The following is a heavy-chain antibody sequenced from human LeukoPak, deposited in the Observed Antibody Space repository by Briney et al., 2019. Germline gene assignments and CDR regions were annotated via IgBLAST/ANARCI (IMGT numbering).Heavy chain of an antibody. V-gene: IGHV1-46*01. CDR1: GYTFTSYY. CDR3: ARSSAYYNEADI. CDR2: INPSGGST. Sequence: ASVKVSCKTSGYTFTSYYIHWVRQAPGQGLEWLGIINPSGGSTTYAQKFQGRVTMTTDTSTSTGYMELTSLRSDDTAVYYCARSSAYYNEADIWGQGTMVTVSS. D-gene: IGHD3-9*01. J-gene: IGHJ3*02.